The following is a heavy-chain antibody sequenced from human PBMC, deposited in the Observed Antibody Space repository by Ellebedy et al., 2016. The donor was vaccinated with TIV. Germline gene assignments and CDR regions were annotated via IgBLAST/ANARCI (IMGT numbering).Heavy chain of an antibody. D-gene: IGHD5-12*01. Sequence: PGGSLRLSCAASGFTLRSYGMHWVRQAPGKGLEWVAFMRLDGSNKNYADSVRGRFTITRDNAKNSLYLQMNSLRDEDTAVYYFARDSLSGYSGYDFDYWGQGTLVTVSS. CDR1: GFTLRSYG. CDR2: MRLDGSNK. CDR3: ARDSLSGYSGYDFDY. J-gene: IGHJ4*02. V-gene: IGHV3-30*02.